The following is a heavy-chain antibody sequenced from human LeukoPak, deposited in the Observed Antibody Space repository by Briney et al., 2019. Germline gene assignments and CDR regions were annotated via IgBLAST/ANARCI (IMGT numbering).Heavy chain of an antibody. CDR3: AKDIGYSYGTDGMDV. CDR1: GFTFDDYA. D-gene: IGHD5-18*01. CDR2: ISWNSGSI. J-gene: IGHJ6*02. V-gene: IGHV3-9*01. Sequence: PGGSLRLSCAASGFTFDDYAMHWVRQAPGKGLEWVSGISWNSGSIGYADSVKGRFTISRDSAKNSLYLQMNSLRAEDTALYYCAKDIGYSYGTDGMDVWGQGTTVTVSS.